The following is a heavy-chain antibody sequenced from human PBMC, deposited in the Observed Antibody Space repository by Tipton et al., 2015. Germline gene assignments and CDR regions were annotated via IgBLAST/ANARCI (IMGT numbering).Heavy chain of an antibody. D-gene: IGHD2-2*03. V-gene: IGHV4-59*01. CDR2: IQYSGST. Sequence: GLVKPSETMSLTCDVSGYSINNDYYWGWIRQPPGKELEWIGYIQYSGSTNYNPSLKSRVTISVDTSKTQFSLKMNSMTAADTAVYYCARQTYGYCTSSNCHDGAFDIWGQGTVVTVSP. CDR1: GYSINNDYY. CDR3: ARQTYGYCTSSNCHDGAFDI. J-gene: IGHJ3*02.